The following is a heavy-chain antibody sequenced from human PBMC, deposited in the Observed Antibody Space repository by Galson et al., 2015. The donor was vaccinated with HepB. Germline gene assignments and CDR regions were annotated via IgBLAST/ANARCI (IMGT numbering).Heavy chain of an antibody. CDR3: ARAPVACSSTSCAPGEFDP. Sequence: SVKVSCKASGGTFSSYAISWVRQAPGQGLEWMGGIIPIFGTANYAQKFQGRVTITADESTSTAYMELSSLRSEDTAVYYCARAPVACSSTSCAPGEFDPWGQGTLVTVSS. D-gene: IGHD2-2*01. CDR2: IIPIFGTA. V-gene: IGHV1-69*13. CDR1: GGTFSSYA. J-gene: IGHJ5*02.